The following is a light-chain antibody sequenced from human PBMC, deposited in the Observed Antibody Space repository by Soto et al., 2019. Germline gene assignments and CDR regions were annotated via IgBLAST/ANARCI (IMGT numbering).Light chain of an antibody. CDR1: QSISSW. V-gene: IGKV1-5*01. CDR3: QQYTSYPIT. CDR2: DAS. J-gene: IGKJ5*01. Sequence: DIQMSQSPSTLAASVGDRVTITCRASQSISSWLAWYQQKPGKAPKLLIYDASSLESGVPSRLSGSGAGTEFPLPTSSLQPDDFATYHCQQYTSYPITFGQGTRLEIK.